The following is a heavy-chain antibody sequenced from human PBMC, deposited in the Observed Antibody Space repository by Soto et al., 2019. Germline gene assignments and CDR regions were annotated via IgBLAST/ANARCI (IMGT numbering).Heavy chain of an antibody. CDR2: IHYTGSS. CDR1: GGSISGYY. J-gene: IGHJ4*02. CDR3: ARHSNEYRKSLDN. D-gene: IGHD4-4*01. V-gene: IGHV4-59*08. Sequence: SETLSLTCPVSGGSISGYYWSWIRQPPGKGLEWIAFIHYTGSSNSNPSLKSRVTISVDTSKNQLSLKLNSVSAADTAVYYCARHSNEYRKSLDNWGQGTLVTVSS.